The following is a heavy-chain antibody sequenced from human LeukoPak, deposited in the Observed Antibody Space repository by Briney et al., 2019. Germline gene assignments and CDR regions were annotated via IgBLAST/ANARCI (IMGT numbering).Heavy chain of an antibody. CDR1: GFTFSSYA. CDR2: ITESGAYT. CDR3: AKDFSGSWQFDP. V-gene: IGHV3-23*01. D-gene: IGHD6-13*01. Sequence: GGSLRLPCAASGFTFSSYAMSWVRQAPGKGLEWVSSITESGAYTYYADSVKGRFTISRDNSKNTLYLQMNSLRVEDTAVFYCAKDFSGSWQFDPWGQGTLATVSS. J-gene: IGHJ5*02.